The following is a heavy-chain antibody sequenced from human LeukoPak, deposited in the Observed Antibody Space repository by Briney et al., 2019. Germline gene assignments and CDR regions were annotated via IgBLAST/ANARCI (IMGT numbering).Heavy chain of an antibody. CDR1: GGSISSHY. V-gene: IGHV4-4*09. Sequence: SETLSLTCTVSGGSISSHYWSWIRQPPGKGLEWIGYIYTSGSTNYNPSLKSRVTISVDTSKNQFSLKLSSVTAADTAVYYCARLSDQSFRNNWFDPWGQGTLVTVSS. CDR3: ARLSDQSFRNNWFDP. D-gene: IGHD1-14*01. J-gene: IGHJ5*02. CDR2: IYTSGST.